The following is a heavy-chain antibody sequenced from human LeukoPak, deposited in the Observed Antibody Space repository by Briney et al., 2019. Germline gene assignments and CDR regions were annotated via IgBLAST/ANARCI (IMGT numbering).Heavy chain of an antibody. CDR3: ARDRLAAAGAYYYYYGMDV. V-gene: IGHV3-33*01. D-gene: IGHD6-13*01. CDR1: GFTFSSYG. J-gene: IGHJ6*02. Sequence: GRSLRLSCAASGFTFSSYGMHWVRQAPGKGLEWVAVIWYDGSNKYYADSVKGRFTISRDNSKNTLYLQMNSLRAEDTAVYYCARDRLAAAGAYYYYYGMDVWGQGTTVTVSS. CDR2: IWYDGSNK.